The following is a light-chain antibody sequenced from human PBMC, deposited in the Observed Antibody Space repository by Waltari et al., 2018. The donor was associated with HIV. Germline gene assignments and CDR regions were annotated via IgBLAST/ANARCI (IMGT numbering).Light chain of an antibody. CDR3: QVWDSSSDHCV. CDR2: DDS. Sequence: SYVLTQPPSVSVAPGPTARITCGGDNIGRKNAHLYRQKPGQAPVLVVHDDSDRPSGIPERFSGSNSGNTATLTISRVEAGDEADYYCQVWDSSSDHCVFGGGTKLTVL. J-gene: IGLJ2*01. CDR1: NIGRKN. V-gene: IGLV3-21*02.